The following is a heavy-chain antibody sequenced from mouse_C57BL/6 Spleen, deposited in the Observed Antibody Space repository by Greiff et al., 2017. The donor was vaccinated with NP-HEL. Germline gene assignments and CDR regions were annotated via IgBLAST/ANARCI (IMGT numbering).Heavy chain of an antibody. D-gene: IGHD1-1*01. J-gene: IGHJ3*01. CDR2: ISYSGST. Sequence: EVMLVESGPGMVKPSQSLSLTCTVTGYSITSGYDWHWIRHFPGNELEWMGYISYSGSTNYNPSLKSRISITHDTSKNHFFLKLNSVTIEDTATYYCARGDYYVCAYWGQGTLVTVSA. CDR3: ARGDYYVCAY. V-gene: IGHV3-1*01. CDR1: GYSITSGYD.